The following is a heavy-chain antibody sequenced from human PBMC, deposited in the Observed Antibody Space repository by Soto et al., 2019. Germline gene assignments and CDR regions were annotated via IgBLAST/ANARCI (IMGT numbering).Heavy chain of an antibody. Sequence: ASVKVSCKALGYTSSSYGINWVRQAPGQGLEWMGGIIPVFDTVYYAQKFQGRVTITADESTNTAYMELSSLRSEDTAMYYCARGGSGYVWFNEFWGQGTLVTVSS. J-gene: IGHJ4*02. CDR1: GYTSSSYG. CDR2: IIPVFDTV. D-gene: IGHD3-22*01. CDR3: ARGGSGYVWFNEF. V-gene: IGHV1-69*13.